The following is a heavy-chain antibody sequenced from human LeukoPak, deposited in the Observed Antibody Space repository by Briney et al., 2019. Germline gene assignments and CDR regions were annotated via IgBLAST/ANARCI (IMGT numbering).Heavy chain of an antibody. V-gene: IGHV4-59*12. D-gene: IGHD5-18*01. J-gene: IGHJ4*02. CDR1: GVSISSYY. Sequence: PSETLSLTCTVSGVSISSYYWTWIRQPPGKGLEWIGYYYSGSTKYNPSLKSRVTISVDTSKKQFSLKLSSVTAADTAVYYCARGGYSYGVDYWGQGTLVTVSS. CDR2: YYSGST. CDR3: ARGGYSYGVDY.